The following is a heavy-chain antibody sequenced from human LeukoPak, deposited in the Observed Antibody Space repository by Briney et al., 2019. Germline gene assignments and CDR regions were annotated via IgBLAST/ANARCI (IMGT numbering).Heavy chain of an antibody. D-gene: IGHD5-12*01. CDR3: ARGWGLKLRLNYYYYMDV. V-gene: IGHV1-18*01. CDR1: GYTFTDSG. Sequence: ASVKVSCKASGYTFTDSGISWVRQAPGQGLEWMGWISTYNGNTDYAQKLQGRVTMTTDTSTSTAYMELRSLRSDDTAVYYCARGWGLKLRLNYYYYMDVWGKGTTVTISS. CDR2: ISTYNGNT. J-gene: IGHJ6*03.